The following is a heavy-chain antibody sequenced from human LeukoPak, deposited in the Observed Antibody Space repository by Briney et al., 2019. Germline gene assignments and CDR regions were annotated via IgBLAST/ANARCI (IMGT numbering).Heavy chain of an antibody. Sequence: SGPTLVKPTQTLTLTCTFSGFSLSTSGMGVGWIRQPPGKALEWLALIYCNEDKRYSPSLKSRLTITKDTSKNQVVLIMNNMDPADTATYYCARSLDPYCSGGDCYSDFDHWGQGTLVTVSS. CDR3: ARSLDPYCSGGDCYSDFDH. D-gene: IGHD2-21*01. CDR1: GFSLSTSGMG. CDR2: IYCNEDK. J-gene: IGHJ4*02. V-gene: IGHV2-5*01.